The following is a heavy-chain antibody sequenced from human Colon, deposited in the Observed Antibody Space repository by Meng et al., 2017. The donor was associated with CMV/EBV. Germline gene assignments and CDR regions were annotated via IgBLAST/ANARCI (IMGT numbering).Heavy chain of an antibody. CDR3: ARGRGRGYGMDV. V-gene: IGHV3-11*04. CDR1: GFTFSNYY. D-gene: IGHD3-10*01. CDR2: ISSGGVTI. Sequence: GGSLRLSCAASGFTFSNYYMYWVRQAPGKGLEWVSYISSGGVTINYADSVKGRFTISRDNAKNSLYLQMNSLRAEDTAIYYCARGRGRGYGMDVWGQGTTVTVSS. J-gene: IGHJ6*02.